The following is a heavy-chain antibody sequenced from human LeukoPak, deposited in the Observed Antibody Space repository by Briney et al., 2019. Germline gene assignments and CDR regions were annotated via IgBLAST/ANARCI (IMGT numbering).Heavy chain of an antibody. CDR2: IIPILGIA. D-gene: IGHD4-23*01. CDR3: ATRVRTGWLPTVGFDY. CDR1: GGTFSSYA. Sequence: SVKVSCKASGGTFSSYAISWVRQAPGQGLEWMGRIIPILGIANYAQKFQGRVTITADKSTSTAYMELSSLRSEDTAVYYCATRVRTGWLPTVGFDYWGQGTLVTVSS. J-gene: IGHJ4*02. V-gene: IGHV1-69*04.